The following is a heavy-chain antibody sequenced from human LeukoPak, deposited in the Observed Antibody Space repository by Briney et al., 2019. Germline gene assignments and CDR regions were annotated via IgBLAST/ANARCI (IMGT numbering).Heavy chain of an antibody. CDR2: ISNSGSTM. CDR1: GFSINSYE. D-gene: IGHD5-24*01. CDR3: ARTGDGYNSVFALGLDP. Sequence: GGSLRLSCAASGFSINSYEMNWVRQAPGKGLEWVSYISNSGSTMYYADSVKGRFTISRDNAKNLMSLQMSSLRVEDTAVYYCARTGDGYNSVFALGLDPWGQGTLVTVSP. J-gene: IGHJ5*02. V-gene: IGHV3-48*03.